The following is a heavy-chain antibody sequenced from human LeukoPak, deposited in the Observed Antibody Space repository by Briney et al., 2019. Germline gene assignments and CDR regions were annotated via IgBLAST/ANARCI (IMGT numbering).Heavy chain of an antibody. D-gene: IGHD3-10*01. Sequence: GGSLRLSCAASGFTFSSYEMNWVRQAPGKGLEWVSYISSSGSTIYYADSVKGRFTISRDNAKNSLYLQMNSLRAEDTAVYYCARRAITAGFGFDYWGQGTLVTVSS. CDR3: ARRAITAGFGFDY. CDR1: GFTFSSYE. J-gene: IGHJ4*02. CDR2: ISSSGSTI. V-gene: IGHV3-48*03.